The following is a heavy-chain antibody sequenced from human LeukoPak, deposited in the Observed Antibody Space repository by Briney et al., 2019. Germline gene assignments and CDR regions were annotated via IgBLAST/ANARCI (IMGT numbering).Heavy chain of an antibody. J-gene: IGHJ5*01. CDR2: VTGSGGDT. Sequence: GGSLRLSYAASGFTLSNYAMIWVRQTPGKGLECVSVVTGSGGDTYYTGSVNGRFTISRDNSKNTLYLQMNSLRAEDTAVYYCARGTIEHCSGASCNPLDSWGQGTLVTVSS. CDR3: ARGTIEHCSGASCNPLDS. CDR1: GFTLSNYA. V-gene: IGHV3-23*01. D-gene: IGHD2-15*01.